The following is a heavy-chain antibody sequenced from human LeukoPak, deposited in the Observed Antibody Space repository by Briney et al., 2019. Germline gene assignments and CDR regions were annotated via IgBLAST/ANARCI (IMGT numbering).Heavy chain of an antibody. V-gene: IGHV1-2*02. CDR3: ARGYQVAAAGMDV. CDR2: INPNSGGT. J-gene: IGHJ6*02. Sequence: ASVKVSCKASGYTFTGYYMHWVRQAPGQGLGWMGWINPNSGGTNYAQKFQGRVTMTRDTSISTAYMELSRLRSDDTAVYYCARGYQVAAAGMDVWGQGTTVTVSS. D-gene: IGHD6-13*01. CDR1: GYTFTGYY.